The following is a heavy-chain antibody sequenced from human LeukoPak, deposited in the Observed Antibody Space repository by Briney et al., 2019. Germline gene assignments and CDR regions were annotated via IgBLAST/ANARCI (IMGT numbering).Heavy chain of an antibody. J-gene: IGHJ4*02. CDR2: IYYSGST. Sequence: SETLSLTCTVSGGSISSSSYYWGWIRQPPGKGLEWIGSIYYSGSTYYNPSLKSRVTISVDTSKNQFSLKLSSVTAADTAVYYCARGAYYYEDWGQGTLVTVSS. D-gene: IGHD3-22*01. V-gene: IGHV4-39*01. CDR3: ARGAYYYED. CDR1: GGSISSSSYY.